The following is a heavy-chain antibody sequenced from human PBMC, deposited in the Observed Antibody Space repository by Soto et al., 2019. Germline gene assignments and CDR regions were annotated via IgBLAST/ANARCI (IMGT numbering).Heavy chain of an antibody. CDR3: ARVIPVVVVPAAIRWFDP. CDR2: IIPIFGTA. Sequence: ASVKVSCKASGGTFSSYAISWVRQAPGQGLEWMGGIIPIFGTANYAQKLQGRVTMTTDTSTSTAYMELRRLRSDDTAVYYCARVIPVVVVPAAIRWFDPWGQGTLVTVSS. CDR1: GGTFSSYA. J-gene: IGHJ5*02. D-gene: IGHD2-2*02. V-gene: IGHV1-69*05.